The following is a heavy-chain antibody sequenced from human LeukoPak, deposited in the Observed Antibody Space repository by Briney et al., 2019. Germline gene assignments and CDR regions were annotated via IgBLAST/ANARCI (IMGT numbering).Heavy chain of an antibody. J-gene: IGHJ4*02. CDR2: INPSGGST. Sequence: ASVKVSCKASGYTFTSYYMHWVRQAPGQGLEWMGIINPSGGSTSYAQKFQGRVTMTRDTSTSTVYMELSSLRSEDTAVYYCARDRFAANYYDSSGGYYFDYWGQGTLVTVSS. CDR1: GYTFTSYY. CDR3: ARDRFAANYYDSSGGYYFDY. D-gene: IGHD3-22*01. V-gene: IGHV1-46*01.